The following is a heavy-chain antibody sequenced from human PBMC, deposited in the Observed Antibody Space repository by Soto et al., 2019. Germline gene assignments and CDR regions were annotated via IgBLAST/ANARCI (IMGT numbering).Heavy chain of an antibody. V-gene: IGHV4-34*01. Sequence: SETLSLTCAVNGGSFREYYWSWLRQPPGKGLEWIGEINQSGTTHYNPSLKRRIIISIDTSKNQFSLNLTSVTAADTATYYCARDIITVIGGEIYYYFGMDVWGQGTTVTVSS. D-gene: IGHD3-10*01. CDR2: INQSGTT. CDR3: ARDIITVIGGEIYYYFGMDV. CDR1: GGSFREYY. J-gene: IGHJ6*02.